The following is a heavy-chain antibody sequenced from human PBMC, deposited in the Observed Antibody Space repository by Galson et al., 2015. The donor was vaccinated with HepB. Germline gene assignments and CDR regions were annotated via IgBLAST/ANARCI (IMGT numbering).Heavy chain of an antibody. CDR2: ISSYNGNT. J-gene: IGHJ4*02. D-gene: IGHD3-10*01. CDR3: ARDGGSGNDYRPNGHKY. Sequence: SVKVSCKASGYTFRSYGITWVRQAPGQGLEWMGWISSYNGNTNYAQKVQGRVTMTTDTSTSTAYMELRRLRSDDTAVYYCARDGGSGNDYRPNGHKYWGQGTLVTVSS. CDR1: GYTFRSYG. V-gene: IGHV1-18*01.